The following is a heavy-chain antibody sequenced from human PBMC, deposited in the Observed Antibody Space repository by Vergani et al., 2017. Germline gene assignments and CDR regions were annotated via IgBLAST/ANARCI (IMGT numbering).Heavy chain of an antibody. CDR2: IIPVLGKT. Sequence: QVQLVQSGAEVKKPGSSVKVSCKASGATFRSNTISWVRQVPGQGLEWMGRIIPVLGKTKYAQDFQGRLTITADTSTSTAYMELTSLRSQDMAVYYCARDPRGYGGDPEDYYYGMDVWGQGTTVTVSS. V-gene: IGHV1-69*08. D-gene: IGHD2-21*02. J-gene: IGHJ6*02. CDR3: ARDPRGYGGDPEDYYYGMDV. CDR1: GATFRSNT.